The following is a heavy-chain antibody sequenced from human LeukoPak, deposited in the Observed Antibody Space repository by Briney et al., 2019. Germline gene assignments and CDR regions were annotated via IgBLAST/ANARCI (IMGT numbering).Heavy chain of an antibody. CDR3: ARGPGITISLGALGGYFDY. Sequence: SETLSLTCAVYGGSFSSYYWSWIRQPPGKGLEWIGEINHSGSTNYNPSLKSRVTISVDTSKNQFSLKLSSVTAADTAVYYCARGPGITISLGALGGYFDYWGQGTLVTVSS. D-gene: IGHD3-9*01. V-gene: IGHV4-34*01. CDR2: INHSGST. CDR1: GGSFSSYY. J-gene: IGHJ4*02.